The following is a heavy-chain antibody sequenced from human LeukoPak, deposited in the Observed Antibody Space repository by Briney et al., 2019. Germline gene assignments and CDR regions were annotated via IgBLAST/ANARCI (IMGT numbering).Heavy chain of an antibody. CDR3: AREAEYYYDSSGYPRMIDY. J-gene: IGHJ4*02. Sequence: GGSLRLSCAASGFTFSSYWMSWVRQAPGKGLEWVANIKQDGSEKYYVDSVKGRFTISRDNAKNSLYLQMNSLRAEDTAVYYCAREAEYYYDSSGYPRMIDYWGQGTLVTVSS. D-gene: IGHD3-22*01. V-gene: IGHV3-7*01. CDR1: GFTFSSYW. CDR2: IKQDGSEK.